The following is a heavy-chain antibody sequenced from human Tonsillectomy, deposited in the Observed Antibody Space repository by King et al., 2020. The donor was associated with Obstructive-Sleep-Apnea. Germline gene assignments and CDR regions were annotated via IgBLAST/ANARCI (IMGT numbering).Heavy chain of an antibody. J-gene: IGHJ4*02. CDR3: ARDGTPRRDYVPSGFDY. V-gene: IGHV3-21*01. CDR1: GFTLSGYS. Sequence: VQLVESGGGLVRPGGSLRLSCAASGFTLSGYSMNWVRQAPGKGLEWVSSISRNSSYIFYADSVRGRFTISRDNARNSLYLQMDSLRAEDTAVYFCARDGTPRRDYVPSGFDYWGQGSLVTVSS. CDR2: ISRNSSYI. D-gene: IGHD4-17*01.